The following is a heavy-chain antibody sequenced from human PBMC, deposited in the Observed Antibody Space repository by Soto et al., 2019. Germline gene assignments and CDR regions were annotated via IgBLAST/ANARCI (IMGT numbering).Heavy chain of an antibody. J-gene: IGHJ4*02. V-gene: IGHV1-8*01. D-gene: IGHD2-8*01. CDR3: ARKIPDTDGFDH. CDR1: GYTFTSYD. CDR2: MNPNSGNT. Sequence: GASVKVSCKASGYTFTSYDINWVRQATGQGLEWMGWMNPNSGNTGYAQKFQGRVTMTRDTSIRTAYLQLSSLRSEDTAVYYCARKIPDTDGFDHWGQGILVTVSS.